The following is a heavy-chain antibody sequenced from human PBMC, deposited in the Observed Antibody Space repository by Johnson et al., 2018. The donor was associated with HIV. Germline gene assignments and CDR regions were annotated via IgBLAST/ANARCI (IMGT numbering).Heavy chain of an antibody. CDR3: AKDLYYGSGSSVAFDI. J-gene: IGHJ3*02. CDR1: GFTFSDYY. CDR2: ISSSGSTI. D-gene: IGHD3-10*01. Sequence: QVQLVESGGGLVKPGGSLRLSCVASGFTFSDYYMSWIRQAPGKGLEWVSYISSSGSTIYYADSVKGRFTISRDNAKNSLYLQIDSLRAVDTAVFYCAKDLYYGSGSSVAFDIWGQGTMVTVSS. V-gene: IGHV3-11*01.